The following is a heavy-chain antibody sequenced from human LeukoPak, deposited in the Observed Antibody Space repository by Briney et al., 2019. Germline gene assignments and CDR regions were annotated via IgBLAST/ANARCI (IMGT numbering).Heavy chain of an antibody. CDR2: ISGSGGSA. Sequence: GGSLRLSCAASGSMFSSYGMYWVRQAPGKGLEWVSAISGSGGSAYHADSVKGRFTISRDNSKDTLYLRMNSLRAEDTAVYYCAKHFTLSDWGQGTLVTVSS. CDR1: GSMFSSYG. D-gene: IGHD2/OR15-2a*01. CDR3: AKHFTLSD. V-gene: IGHV3-23*01. J-gene: IGHJ4*02.